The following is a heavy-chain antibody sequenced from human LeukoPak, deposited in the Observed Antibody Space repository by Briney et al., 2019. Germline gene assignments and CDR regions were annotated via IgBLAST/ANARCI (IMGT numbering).Heavy chain of an antibody. J-gene: IGHJ4*01. Sequence: SETLSLTCTVSGGSISSSSYYWGWIRQPPGKGLEWIGIIYYSGSTYYNPSLKSRLTISVDTSKNQVSLKMSSVTAADTAVYYCAKSGGYGLIDYWGQGTLVTVSS. CDR1: GGSISSSSYY. D-gene: IGHD6-25*01. V-gene: IGHV4-39*01. CDR3: AKSGGYGLIDY. CDR2: IYYSGST.